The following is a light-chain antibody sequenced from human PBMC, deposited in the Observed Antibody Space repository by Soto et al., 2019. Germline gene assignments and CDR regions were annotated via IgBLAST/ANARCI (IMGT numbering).Light chain of an antibody. V-gene: IGKV2-28*01. CDR1: QSLLHSNGYNY. CDR2: LGS. CDR3: MQALQTWT. Sequence: DFVMTQSPLSLPVTPGEPASISCRSSQSLLHSNGYNYLDWYLQKPGQSPQLLIYLGSNRASGVTDRFSGSGSGTDFTLKISRGEDEDVGVYYCMQALQTWTFGQGTKLEIK. J-gene: IGKJ1*01.